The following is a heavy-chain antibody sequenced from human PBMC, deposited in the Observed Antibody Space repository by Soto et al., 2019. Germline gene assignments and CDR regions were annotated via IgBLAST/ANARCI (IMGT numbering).Heavy chain of an antibody. Sequence: GGSLRLSCAASGFTFSSYSVSWVRQAPGKGLEWVSAISGSGGSTYYADSVKGRFTISRDNSKNTLYLQMNSLRAEDTAVYYCAKDTLEWSHNDAFDIWGQGTMVTVSS. D-gene: IGHD3-3*01. CDR2: ISGSGGST. V-gene: IGHV3-23*01. CDR1: GFTFSSYS. CDR3: AKDTLEWSHNDAFDI. J-gene: IGHJ3*02.